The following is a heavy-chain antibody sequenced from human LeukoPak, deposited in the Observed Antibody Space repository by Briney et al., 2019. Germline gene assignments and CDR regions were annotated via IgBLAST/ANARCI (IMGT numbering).Heavy chain of an antibody. V-gene: IGHV3-23*01. D-gene: IGHD5-24*01. CDR2: ISGSGGST. Sequence: SGGSLRLSCAASGCTFSSYAMSWVRPAPGKGLEWVSAISGSGGSTYYADSVKGRFTISRDNSKNTLYLQMNSLRAEDTAVYYCAKFAGGYKKSPFDYWGQGTLVTVSS. CDR3: AKFAGGYKKSPFDY. J-gene: IGHJ4*02. CDR1: GCTFSSYA.